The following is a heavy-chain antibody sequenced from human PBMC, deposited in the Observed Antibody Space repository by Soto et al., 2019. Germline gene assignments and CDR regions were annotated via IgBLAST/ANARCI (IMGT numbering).Heavy chain of an antibody. D-gene: IGHD3-10*01. V-gene: IGHV4-34*01. CDR1: GGSFSGYY. CDR3: ARGPVTMIRGFDYYYGMDV. CDR2: ISHGGST. Sequence: MASETLSLTCAVYGGSFSGYYWSWIRRPPGKGLEWIGEISHGGSTKYNPSLKSRVTISVDTSKNQFSLKLSSVTAADTAVYYCARGPVTMIRGFDYYYGMDVWGQGTTVTVSS. J-gene: IGHJ6*02.